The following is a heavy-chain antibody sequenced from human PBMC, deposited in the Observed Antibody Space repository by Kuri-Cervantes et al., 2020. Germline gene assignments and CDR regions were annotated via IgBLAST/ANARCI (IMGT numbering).Heavy chain of an antibody. V-gene: IGHV1-8*01. J-gene: IGHJ5*02. CDR1: RYTFTSYD. CDR2: MNPNSGNT. D-gene: IGHD2-2*01. Sequence: ASVKVSCKASRYTFTSYDINWVRQATGQGLEWMGWMNPNSGNTGYAQKFQGRVTMTRNTSISTAYMELSSLRSEDTAVYYCARDTGYCSSTSCSNWFDPWGQGTLVTVSS. CDR3: ARDTGYCSSTSCSNWFDP.